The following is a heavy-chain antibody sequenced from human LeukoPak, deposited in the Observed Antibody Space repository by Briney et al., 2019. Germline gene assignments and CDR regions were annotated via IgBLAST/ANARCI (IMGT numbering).Heavy chain of an antibody. CDR1: GFTFSSYA. Sequence: GGSLRLSCAASGFTFSSYAMSWVRQAPGKGLEWVSAISGSGGNTYYADSVKGRFTISRDNAKNSLYLQMNSLRAEDTAVYYCARDRYSSGWYDYWGQGTLVTVSS. D-gene: IGHD6-19*01. CDR2: ISGSGGNT. CDR3: ARDRYSSGWYDY. J-gene: IGHJ4*02. V-gene: IGHV3-23*01.